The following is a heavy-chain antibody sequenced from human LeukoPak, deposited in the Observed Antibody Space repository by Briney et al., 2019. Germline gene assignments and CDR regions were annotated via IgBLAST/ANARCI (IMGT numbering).Heavy chain of an antibody. CDR3: AKATAFRVDY. Sequence: GGSLRLSCAASGFTFSSYGMHWVRQAPGKGLEWVAVISYDGSNKYYADSVKGRFTISRDNSKNTLYLQMNSLRAEDTAVYYCAKATAFRVDYWGQGTLVTVSS. CDR2: ISYDGSNK. V-gene: IGHV3-30*18. J-gene: IGHJ4*02. CDR1: GFTFSSYG.